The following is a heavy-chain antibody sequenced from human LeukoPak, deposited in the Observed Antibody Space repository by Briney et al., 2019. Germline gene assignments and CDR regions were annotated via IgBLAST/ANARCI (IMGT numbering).Heavy chain of an antibody. J-gene: IGHJ4*02. D-gene: IGHD3-3*01. CDR3: ARESRTYYDFWSGYYLDY. CDR1: GYTFTSYG. Sequence: GASVKVSCKASGYTFTSYGISWVRQAPGQGLEWMGWISAYNGNTNYAQKLQGRVTMTTDTSTSTAYMELRSLRSDDTAVYYCARESRTYYDFWSGYYLDYWGQGTLVTVSS. CDR2: ISAYNGNT. V-gene: IGHV1-18*01.